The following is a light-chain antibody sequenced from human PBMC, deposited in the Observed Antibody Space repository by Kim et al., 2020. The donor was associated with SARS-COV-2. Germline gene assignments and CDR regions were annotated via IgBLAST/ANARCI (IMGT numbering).Light chain of an antibody. CDR3: QQRSGT. CDR2: DAS. CDR1: QIVSSY. J-gene: IGKJ4*01. Sequence: TLSLSPGSRATLSCRASQIVSSYLAWYQQKPGQAPRLLIYDASNRATGIPARFSGSGSGTDFTLTISSLEPEDFAVYYCQQRSGTFGGGTKVDIK. V-gene: IGKV3-11*01.